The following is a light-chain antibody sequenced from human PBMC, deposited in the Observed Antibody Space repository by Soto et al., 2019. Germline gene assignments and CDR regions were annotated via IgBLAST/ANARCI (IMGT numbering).Light chain of an antibody. CDR1: QGISSY. CDR3: QQYYSYPQIT. Sequence: AIRMTQSPSSFSASTGDRVTITSRASQGISSYLAWYQQKPGKPPKLLIYAASTVQSGVPSRFSGIGSGTDFTLTISCLQSEDFATYYCQQYYSYPQITFGQGTRLEIK. J-gene: IGKJ5*01. CDR2: AAS. V-gene: IGKV1-8*01.